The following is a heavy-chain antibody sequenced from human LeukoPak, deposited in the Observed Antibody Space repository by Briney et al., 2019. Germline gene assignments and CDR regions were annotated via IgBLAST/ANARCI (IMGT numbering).Heavy chain of an antibody. CDR2: IYTSGST. CDR3: ARHLLGYYYYMDV. Sequence: SETLSLTCTVSGGSISSYYWSWIRQPPGKGLEWIGYIYTSGSTNYNPSLKSRVTISVDTSKNQFSLKLSSVTAADTAVYYCARHLLGYYYYMDVWGKGTTVTLSS. D-gene: IGHD2/OR15-2a*01. J-gene: IGHJ6*03. CDR1: GGSISSYY. V-gene: IGHV4-4*09.